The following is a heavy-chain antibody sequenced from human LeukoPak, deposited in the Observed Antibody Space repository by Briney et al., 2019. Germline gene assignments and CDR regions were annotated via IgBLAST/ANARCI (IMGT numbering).Heavy chain of an antibody. D-gene: IGHD3-10*01. Sequence: GGSLRLSCAASGFTFSSYAMSWVRQAPGKGLEWVSAISGSGGNTYYADSVKGRFTISRDNSRNTLYLQMNSLRAEDTAVYHCAKGGYGSGSYAYYFDYWGQGTLATVSS. V-gene: IGHV3-23*01. J-gene: IGHJ4*02. CDR2: ISGSGGNT. CDR1: GFTFSSYA. CDR3: AKGGYGSGSYAYYFDY.